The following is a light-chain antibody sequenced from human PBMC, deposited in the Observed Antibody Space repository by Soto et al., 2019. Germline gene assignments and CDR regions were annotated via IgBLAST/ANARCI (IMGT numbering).Light chain of an antibody. CDR3: LQANSVPRT. V-gene: IGKV1-12*01. J-gene: IGKJ4*01. CDR2: AAS. CDR1: QGISSW. Sequence: DIQMTQSPSSVSAYVGDRVTITCRASQGISSWLVWYQQKPGKAPNLLIYAASSLQSGVPSRFSGSGSGTDFSRTISGLQPEDSTTYYCLQANSVPRTFGGGTKVQIK.